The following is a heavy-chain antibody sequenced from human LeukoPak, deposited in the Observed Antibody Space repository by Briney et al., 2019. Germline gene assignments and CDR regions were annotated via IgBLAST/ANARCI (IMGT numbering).Heavy chain of an antibody. CDR1: AFTFSNAW. J-gene: IGHJ4*02. CDR2: IKSKTDGGTT. Sequence: PGESRRLAWAASAFTFSNAWMSWDRQAPGNGLEWVGRIKSKTDGGTTDYAAPVKGRFTISRDDSKNTLYLQMNSLKTEDTALYYCITFSMIVVVISDWGRGTLVTVSS. D-gene: IGHD3-22*01. CDR3: ITFSMIVVVISD. V-gene: IGHV3-15*01.